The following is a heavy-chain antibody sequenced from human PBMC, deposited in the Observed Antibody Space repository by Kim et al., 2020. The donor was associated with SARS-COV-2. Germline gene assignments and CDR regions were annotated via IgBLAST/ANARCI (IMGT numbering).Heavy chain of an antibody. CDR2: INHSGST. CDR1: GGSFSGYY. V-gene: IGHV4-34*01. D-gene: IGHD2-15*01. Sequence: SETLSLTCAVYGGSFSGYYWSWIRQPPGKGLEWIGEINHSGSTNYNPSLKSRVTISVDTSKNQFSLKLSSVTAADTAVYYCARVVSRTLYFDYWGQGTLVTVS. CDR3: ARVVSRTLYFDY. J-gene: IGHJ4*02.